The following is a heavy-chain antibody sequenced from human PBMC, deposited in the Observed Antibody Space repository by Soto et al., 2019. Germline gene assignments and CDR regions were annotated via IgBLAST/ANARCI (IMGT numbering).Heavy chain of an antibody. J-gene: IGHJ6*02. Sequence: GESLKISCKGSGYIFTNYWICCFLQRPGKGLEWMGIIYPGDSDTRYSPSFQGQVTISADKSISTAYLQWSSLKASDTAMYFCGRHPYGDYDVMDVWGQGTTVTVSS. CDR1: GYIFTNYW. V-gene: IGHV5-51*01. CDR3: GRHPYGDYDVMDV. CDR2: IYPGDSDT. D-gene: IGHD4-17*01.